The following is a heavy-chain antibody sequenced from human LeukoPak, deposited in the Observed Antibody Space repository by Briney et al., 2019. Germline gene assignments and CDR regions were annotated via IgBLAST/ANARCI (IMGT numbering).Heavy chain of an antibody. D-gene: IGHD3-9*01. V-gene: IGHV4-34*01. CDR3: SRGSDESKTGDS. CDR1: GGSFSNYY. J-gene: IGHJ4*02. Sequence: PSETLSLTCAVSGGSFSNYYWSWIRQPPGKGLEWIGEIHPYGFTNFNPSLKSRVSISVDTSKNQFSLKLTSVTAADTAVYHCSRGSDESKTGDSWGQGSLVTVSS. CDR2: IHPYGFT.